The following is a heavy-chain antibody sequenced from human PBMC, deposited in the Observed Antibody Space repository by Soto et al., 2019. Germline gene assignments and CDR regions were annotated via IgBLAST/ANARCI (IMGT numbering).Heavy chain of an antibody. CDR3: ARDGGGYCSSTSCQYTYYYYYGMDV. J-gene: IGHJ6*02. D-gene: IGHD2-2*01. CDR2: IIPIFGTA. CDR1: GGTFSSYA. Sequence: ASVKVSCKASGGTFSSYAISWVRQAPGQGLEWMGGIIPIFGTANYAQKFQGRVTITADESTSTAYMELSSLRSEDTAVYYCARDGGGYCSSTSCQYTYYYYYGMDVWGQGTTVTVSS. V-gene: IGHV1-69*13.